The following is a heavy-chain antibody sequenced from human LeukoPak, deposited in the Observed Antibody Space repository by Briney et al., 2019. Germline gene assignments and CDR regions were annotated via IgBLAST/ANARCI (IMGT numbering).Heavy chain of an antibody. CDR3: ATRHIVSGRWFDP. CDR2: MNPNSGNT. J-gene: IGHJ5*02. D-gene: IGHD2-21*01. V-gene: IGHV1-8*01. Sequence: GASVKVSCKASGYTFTSYDINWVRQATGQGLEWMGWMNPNSGNTGYAQKFQGRVTMTRNTSISTAYMELSSLRSEDTAVYYCATRHIVSGRWFDPWGQGTLVTVSS. CDR1: GYTFTSYD.